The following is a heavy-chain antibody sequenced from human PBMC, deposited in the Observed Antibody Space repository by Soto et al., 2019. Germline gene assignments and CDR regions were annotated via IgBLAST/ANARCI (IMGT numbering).Heavy chain of an antibody. CDR3: ASEQWAGGMDV. V-gene: IGHV3-21*01. J-gene: IGHJ6*02. Sequence: EVQLVESGGGLVKPGGSLRLTCAASGFTFSSYSMNWVRQAPGKGLEWVSSISSSSSYIYYADSVKGRFTISRDSAKNSRYLQMNSLRAEDTAVYYCASEQWAGGMDVWGQGTTVTVSS. CDR2: ISSSSSYI. CDR1: GFTFSSYS. D-gene: IGHD6-19*01.